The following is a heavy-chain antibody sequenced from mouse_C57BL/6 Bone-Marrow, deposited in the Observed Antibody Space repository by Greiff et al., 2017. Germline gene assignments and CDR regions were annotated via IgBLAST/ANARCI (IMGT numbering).Heavy chain of an antibody. CDR2: IYPGSGST. J-gene: IGHJ1*03. CDR1: GYTFTSYW. Sequence: VQLQQPGAELVKPGASVKLSCKASGYTFTSYWITWVKQRPGQGLEWIGDIYPGSGSTNYNEKFKSKATLTVDTSSSTAYMQLSSLTSEDSAVYYCARPYYSDYWYFDVWGTGTTVTVSS. V-gene: IGHV1-55*01. D-gene: IGHD2-12*01. CDR3: ARPYYSDYWYFDV.